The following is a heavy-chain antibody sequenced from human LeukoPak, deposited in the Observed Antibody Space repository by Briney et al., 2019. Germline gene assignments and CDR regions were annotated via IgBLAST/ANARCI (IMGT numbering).Heavy chain of an antibody. CDR2: IYPGDSDT. CDR1: GYTFTTFW. J-gene: IGHJ4*02. V-gene: IGHV5-51*01. Sequence: GESLKISCRGSGYTFTTFWIGWVRQMPGKGLEWMGSIYPGDSDTRYSPSFQGQVTMSVDKSINTAYLQWSSLKASDTAMYYCARRKGCSSTSCPPDFWGQGTLVTVSS. D-gene: IGHD2-2*01. CDR3: ARRKGCSSTSCPPDF.